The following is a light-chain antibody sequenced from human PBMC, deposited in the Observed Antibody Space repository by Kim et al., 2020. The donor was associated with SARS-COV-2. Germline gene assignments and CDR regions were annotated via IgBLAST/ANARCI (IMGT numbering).Light chain of an antibody. CDR2: QDK. J-gene: IGLJ2*01. CDR1: KLGDKY. V-gene: IGLV3-1*01. CDR3: QAWDTGAVI. Sequence: SYELTQPPSVSVSPGQTASITCSGDKLGDKYVCWYQQKPGQSPVLVIYQDKKRPSGIPERFSGSNSGKTATLTISGTQAMDEADYYCQAWDTGAVIFGGGTQLTVL.